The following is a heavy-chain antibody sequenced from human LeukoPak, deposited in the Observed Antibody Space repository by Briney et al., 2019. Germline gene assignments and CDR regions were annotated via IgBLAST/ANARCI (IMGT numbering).Heavy chain of an antibody. Sequence: GGSLRLSCAASGFTFSRSWMHWVRQAPGKGLVWVSRINADGSDTMYADSVKGRFTISRDNAKNTLYLQMNSLKAEDTAVYYCARDQGGSGPTTYDYWGQGNPVTVSS. J-gene: IGHJ4*02. CDR3: ARDQGGSGPTTYDY. CDR2: INADGSDT. V-gene: IGHV3-74*03. CDR1: GFTFSRSW. D-gene: IGHD6-19*01.